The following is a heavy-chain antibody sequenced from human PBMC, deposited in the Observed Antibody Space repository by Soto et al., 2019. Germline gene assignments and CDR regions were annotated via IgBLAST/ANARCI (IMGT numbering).Heavy chain of an antibody. CDR2: IIPILGIA. V-gene: IGHV1-69*04. CDR3: ARDPPLGYCSSTSCYAPGWFDP. D-gene: IGHD2-2*01. J-gene: IGHJ5*02. CDR1: GGTFSSYT. Sequence: SVKVSCKASGGTFSSYTISWVRQAPGQGLEWMGRIIPILGIANYAQKFQGRVTITADKSTSTAYMELSSLRSEDTAVYYCARDPPLGYCSSTSCYAPGWFDPWGQGTLVTVSS.